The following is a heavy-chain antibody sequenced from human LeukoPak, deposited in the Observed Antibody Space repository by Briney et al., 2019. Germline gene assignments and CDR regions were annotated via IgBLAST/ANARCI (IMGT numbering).Heavy chain of an antibody. V-gene: IGHV1-2*02. J-gene: IGHJ4*02. CDR3: ARGERSYDFWSD. CDR2: INPNSGST. Sequence: ASVKVSCKASGYTFTGYYMHWVRQAPGQGLEWMGWINPNSGSTNYAQKFQGRVTMTRDTSISTAYMELSRLRSDDTAVYYCARGERSYDFWSDWGQGTLVTVSS. CDR1: GYTFTGYY. D-gene: IGHD3-3*01.